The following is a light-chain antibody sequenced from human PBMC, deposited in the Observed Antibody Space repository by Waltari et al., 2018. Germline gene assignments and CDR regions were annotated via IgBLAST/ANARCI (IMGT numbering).Light chain of an antibody. V-gene: IGKV3-15*01. J-gene: IGKJ2*01. Sequence: EIVVTQSPATLSVSPGDTATVSCRASQSVSTNLAWYQHTPGQAPRLLIHASSTRATAIPARFSGSGSGTEFTLTVSSLHSEDAAVYYYQQYNVWPHTFGQGTRLEIK. CDR3: QQYNVWPHT. CDR2: ASS. CDR1: QSVSTN.